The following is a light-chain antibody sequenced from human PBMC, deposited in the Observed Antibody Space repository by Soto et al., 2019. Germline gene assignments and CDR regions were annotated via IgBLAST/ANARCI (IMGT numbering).Light chain of an antibody. Sequence: DIQMTQSPSTLSASVGDRVTITCRASQSISSWLAWYQQKPWKAPKLLIYDASRLESGVQSRFSGSGSGTEFTLTISSLQPDDFATYYCQQYNSYPWPFGQGTKVEIK. V-gene: IGKV1-5*01. CDR1: QSISSW. CDR3: QQYNSYPWP. J-gene: IGKJ1*01. CDR2: DAS.